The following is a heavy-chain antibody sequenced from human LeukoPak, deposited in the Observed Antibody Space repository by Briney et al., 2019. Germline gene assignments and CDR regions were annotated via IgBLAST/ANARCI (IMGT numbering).Heavy chain of an antibody. CDR2: ISGSGGST. V-gene: IGHV3-23*01. D-gene: IGHD6-13*01. CDR3: AREGGSSSWLDY. CDR1: GFTFSSYA. Sequence: GGSLRLSCAASGFTFSSYAMSWVRQAPGKGLEWVSAISGSGGSTYYADSVKGRFTISRDNAKNSLYLQMNSLRAEDTAVYYCAREGGSSSWLDYWGQGTLVTVSS. J-gene: IGHJ4*02.